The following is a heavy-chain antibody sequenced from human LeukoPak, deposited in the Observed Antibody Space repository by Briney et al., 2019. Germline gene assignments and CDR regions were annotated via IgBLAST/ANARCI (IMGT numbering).Heavy chain of an antibody. V-gene: IGHV4-38-2*02. Sequence: SETLSLTCTVSGYSISSGYYWGWIRQPPGKGLEWIGSIYHSGSTYYNPSLKSRVTISVDTSKNQFSLKLSSVTAADTAVYYCARAQGDGGYSYGYNDYWGQGTLVTVSS. CDR2: IYHSGST. CDR1: GYSISSGYY. D-gene: IGHD5-18*01. J-gene: IGHJ4*02. CDR3: ARAQGDGGYSYGYNDY.